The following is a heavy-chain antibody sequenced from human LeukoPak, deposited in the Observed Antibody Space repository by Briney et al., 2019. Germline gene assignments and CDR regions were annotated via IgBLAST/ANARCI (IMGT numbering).Heavy chain of an antibody. D-gene: IGHD1/OR15-1a*01. J-gene: IGHJ4*02. V-gene: IGHV3-7*03. CDR1: GFTFSSYW. CDR2: IKQDGSEK. Sequence: PGGSLRLPCAASGFTFSSYWMSWVRQAPGKGLEWVANIKQDGSEKYYVDSVKGRFTISRDNAKNSLYLQMNSLRAEDTAVYYCARDSSPREHDYWGQGTLVTVSS. CDR3: ARDSSPREHDY.